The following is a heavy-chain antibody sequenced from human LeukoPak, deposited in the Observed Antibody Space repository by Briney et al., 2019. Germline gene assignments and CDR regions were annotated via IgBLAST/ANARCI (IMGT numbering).Heavy chain of an antibody. Sequence: SETLSLTCTVSGGSINTYYWNWIRQPPGKGLEWLGYNYYSGITNYSPSLKSRVTISVDTSKNQFSLKLSSVTAADTAVYYCARGRVGATDYFDYWGQGTLVTVSS. CDR2: NYYSGIT. J-gene: IGHJ4*02. D-gene: IGHD1-26*01. V-gene: IGHV4-59*01. CDR3: ARGRVGATDYFDY. CDR1: GGSINTYY.